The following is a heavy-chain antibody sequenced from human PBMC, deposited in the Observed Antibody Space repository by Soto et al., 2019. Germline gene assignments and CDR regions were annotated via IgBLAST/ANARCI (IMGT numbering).Heavy chain of an antibody. V-gene: IGHV3-23*01. D-gene: IGHD6-6*01. CDR2: ISGSGGST. J-gene: IGHJ6*02. CDR3: AKIGSSSGVRDYYYGMDV. Sequence: GGSLRLSCAASGFTFSSYAMSWVRQAPGKGLEWVSAISGSGGSTYYADSVKGRFTISRDNSKNTLYLQMNSLRAEDTAVYYCAKIGSSSGVRDYYYGMDVWCQGTTVTVSS. CDR1: GFTFSSYA.